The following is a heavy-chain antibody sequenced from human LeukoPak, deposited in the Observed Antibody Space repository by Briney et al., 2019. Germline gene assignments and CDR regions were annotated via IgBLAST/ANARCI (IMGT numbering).Heavy chain of an antibody. Sequence: PGGSLRLSCAASEFSVGSNYMTWVRQAPGKGLEWVSSISSSSSYIYYADSVKGRFTISRDNAKNSLYLQMNSLRAEDTAVYYCARDRLTYYYDSSGYYHWGQGTLVTVSS. CDR1: EFSVGSNY. J-gene: IGHJ5*02. D-gene: IGHD3-22*01. CDR2: ISSSSSYI. CDR3: ARDRLTYYYDSSGYYH. V-gene: IGHV3-21*01.